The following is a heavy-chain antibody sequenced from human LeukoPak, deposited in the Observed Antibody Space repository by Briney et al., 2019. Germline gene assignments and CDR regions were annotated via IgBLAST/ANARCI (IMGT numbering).Heavy chain of an antibody. D-gene: IGHD2-2*01. J-gene: IGHJ3*02. Sequence: SETLSLTCAVSGDSISNYYWSWIRQPPGKGLEWIGYIYTSGSTNYNPSLKSRVTISVDTSKNQFSLKLYSVTAADTAVYYCAGTPYCSRDNCYRFYNGNDDFHIWGQGTKVTVSS. V-gene: IGHV4-4*09. CDR2: IYTSGST. CDR1: GDSISNYY. CDR3: AGTPYCSRDNCYRFYNGNDDFHI.